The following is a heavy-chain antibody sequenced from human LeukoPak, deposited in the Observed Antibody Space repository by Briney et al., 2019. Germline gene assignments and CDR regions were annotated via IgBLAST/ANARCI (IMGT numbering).Heavy chain of an antibody. CDR1: GGSFSGYY. J-gene: IGHJ4*02. V-gene: IGHV4-34*01. CDR3: ARGVGRDYGGNSDY. CDR2: INHSGST. Sequence: SETLSLTCAVYGGSFSGYYWSWIRQPPGKGLEWIGEINHSGSTNYNPSLKSRVTISVDTSKNQFSLKLSSVTAADTAVYYCARGVGRDYGGNSDYWGQGTLVTVSS. D-gene: IGHD4-23*01.